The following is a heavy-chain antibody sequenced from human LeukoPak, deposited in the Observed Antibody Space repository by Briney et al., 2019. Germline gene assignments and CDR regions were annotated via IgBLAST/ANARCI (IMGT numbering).Heavy chain of an antibody. J-gene: IGHJ4*02. D-gene: IGHD4-23*01. CDR2: IYYSGST. Sequence: SETLSLTCTVSGGSISSYYWSWIRQPPGKGLEWIGYIYYSGSTNYNPSLKSRVTISVDTSKNQFSLKLSSVTAADTAVYYCARLPYGGEFDYWGQGALVTVSS. CDR1: GGSISSYY. CDR3: ARLPYGGEFDY. V-gene: IGHV4-59*08.